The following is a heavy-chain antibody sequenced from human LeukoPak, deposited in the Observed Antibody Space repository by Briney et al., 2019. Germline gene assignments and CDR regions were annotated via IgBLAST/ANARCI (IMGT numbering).Heavy chain of an antibody. Sequence: SVKVSCKASGGTFSSYAISWVRQAPGQGLEWMGGIIPIFGTANYAQKFQGRVTITADESTSTAYMELSSLRSEDTAVYYCARGKVGATYFDYWGQGTLVTVSS. CDR3: ARGKVGATYFDY. CDR1: GGTFSSYA. D-gene: IGHD1-26*01. CDR2: IIPIFGTA. J-gene: IGHJ4*02. V-gene: IGHV1-69*13.